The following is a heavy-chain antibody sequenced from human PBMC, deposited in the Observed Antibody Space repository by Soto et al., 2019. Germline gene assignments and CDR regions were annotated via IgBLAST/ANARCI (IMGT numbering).Heavy chain of an antibody. V-gene: IGHV4-34*01. J-gene: IGHJ4*02. D-gene: IGHD3-22*01. CDR1: GGSFSGYY. CDR2: INHSGST. Sequence: QVQLQQWGAGLLKPSETLSLTCAVYGGSFSGYYWSWIRQPPGKGLEWIGEINHSGSTNYNPSLKSRHTIPGNASKNLVSQKRSSLTAAATAGYYSGRGRAAMVTLYMYYYDSSGTYYFDYWGQGTLVTVSS. CDR3: GRGRAAMVTLYMYYYDSSGTYYFDY.